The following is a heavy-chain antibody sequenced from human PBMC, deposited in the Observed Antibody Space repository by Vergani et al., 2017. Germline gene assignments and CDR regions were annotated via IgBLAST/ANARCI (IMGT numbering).Heavy chain of an antibody. J-gene: IGHJ4*02. D-gene: IGHD3-10*01. CDR2: INWNGGST. Sequence: EVQLVASGGGVVRPGGSLRLSFAASGFTFDDYGMSWVRQAPGKGLDWVSGINWNGGSTGYADSVKGRFTISRDNAKNSLYLQMNSLRAEDTALYYCARDYRFSAGHDYGSGSPIDYWGQGTLVTVSS. CDR3: ARDYRFSAGHDYGSGSPIDY. V-gene: IGHV3-20*03. CDR1: GFTFDDYG.